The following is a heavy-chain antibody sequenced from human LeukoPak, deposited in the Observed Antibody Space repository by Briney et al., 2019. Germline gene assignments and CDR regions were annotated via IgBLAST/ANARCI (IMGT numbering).Heavy chain of an antibody. CDR1: GFTFSSYA. CDR2: ISGSGGST. J-gene: IGHJ4*02. Sequence: PGGSLRLSCAASGFTFSSYAMSWVRQAPGKGLEWVSAISGSGGSTYYADSVKGRFTISRDNSKNTLYLQVNSLRAEDTAVYYCAKTKVPNYYGSGSYVDYWGQRTLVTVSS. D-gene: IGHD3-10*01. V-gene: IGHV3-23*01. CDR3: AKTKVPNYYGSGSYVDY.